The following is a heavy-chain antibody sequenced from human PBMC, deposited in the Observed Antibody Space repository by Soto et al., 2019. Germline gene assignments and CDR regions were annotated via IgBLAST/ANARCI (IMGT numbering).Heavy chain of an antibody. Sequence: GGSLRLSCAASGFTFSSYGMHWVRQAPGKGLEWVAVIWYDGSNKYYADSVKGRFTISRDNSKNTLYLQMNSLRAEDTAVYYCATQGGTYGSGKHYYGMDVWGQGTTVTVSS. CDR2: IWYDGSNK. CDR1: GFTFSSYG. CDR3: ATQGGTYGSGKHYYGMDV. J-gene: IGHJ6*02. D-gene: IGHD3-10*01. V-gene: IGHV3-33*01.